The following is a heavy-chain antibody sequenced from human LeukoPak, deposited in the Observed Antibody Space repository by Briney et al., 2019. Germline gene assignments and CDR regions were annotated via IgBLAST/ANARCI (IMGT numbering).Heavy chain of an antibody. CDR2: IYYSGST. J-gene: IGHJ3*02. V-gene: IGHV4-39*01. D-gene: IGHD3-22*01. CDR1: GGSISSYY. Sequence: SETLSLTCTVSGGSISSYYWGWIRQPPGKGLEWIGSIYYSGSTYYNPSLKSRVTISVDTSKNQFSLKLSSVTAADTAVYYCARTFYDSSEGDAFDIWGQGTMVTVSS. CDR3: ARTFYDSSEGDAFDI.